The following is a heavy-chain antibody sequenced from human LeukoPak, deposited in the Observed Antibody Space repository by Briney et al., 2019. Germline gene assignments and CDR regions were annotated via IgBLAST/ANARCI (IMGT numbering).Heavy chain of an antibody. V-gene: IGHV4-59*12. CDR1: GGSISSYY. CDR3: AVRTVTTIKGWFDP. J-gene: IGHJ5*02. D-gene: IGHD4-17*01. Sequence: SETLSLTCTVSGGSISSYYWSWIRQPPGKGLEWIGYIYYSGSTNYNPSLKSRVTISVDKSKNQFSLKLSSVTAADTAVYYCAVRTVTTIKGWFDPWGQGTLVTVSS. CDR2: IYYSGST.